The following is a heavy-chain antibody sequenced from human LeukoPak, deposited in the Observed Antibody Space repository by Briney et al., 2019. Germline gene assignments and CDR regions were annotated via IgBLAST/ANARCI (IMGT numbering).Heavy chain of an antibody. V-gene: IGHV1-69*04. CDR3: ARAAQMTTQPLLPYSFDY. D-gene: IGHD5-24*01. Sequence: GASVKVSCKASGGTFSSYAISWVRQAPGQGLEWMGRIVPILGIANYAQKFQGRVTITADKSTSTAFMELSSMRSEDTAVYYCARAAQMTTQPLLPYSFDYWGQGTLVTVSS. J-gene: IGHJ4*02. CDR1: GGTFSSYA. CDR2: IVPILGIA.